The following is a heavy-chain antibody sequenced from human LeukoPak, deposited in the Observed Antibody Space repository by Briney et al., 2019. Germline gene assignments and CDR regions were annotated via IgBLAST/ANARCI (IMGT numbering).Heavy chain of an antibody. J-gene: IGHJ6*02. CDR3: ARESSGWYYYGMDV. CDR2: IYTSGST. CDR1: GGSISSGSYY. Sequence: SQTLSLTCTVSGGSISSGSYYWSWIRQPAGKGLEWIGRIYTSGSTSYNPSLKSRVTISVDTSKNQFSLKLSSVTAADTAVYYCARESSGWYYYGMDVWGQGTTVTVSS. V-gene: IGHV4-61*02. D-gene: IGHD6-19*01.